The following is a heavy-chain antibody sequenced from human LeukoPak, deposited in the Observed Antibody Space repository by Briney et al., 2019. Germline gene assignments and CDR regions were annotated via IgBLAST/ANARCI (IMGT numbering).Heavy chain of an antibody. CDR3: TTDPFNYYDNDDYFNS. CDR1: GLIFSNAW. Sequence: PGGSLRLSCAASGLIFSNAWMSWVRQAPGKGLEWVGRIKGKSDGGTTDLAAPVKGRFTISRDDSKNTVYLQMNSLKSEDTAVFYCTTDPFNYYDNDDYFNSWGQGTLVTVSS. D-gene: IGHD3-22*01. CDR2: IKGKSDGGTT. V-gene: IGHV3-15*01. J-gene: IGHJ4*02.